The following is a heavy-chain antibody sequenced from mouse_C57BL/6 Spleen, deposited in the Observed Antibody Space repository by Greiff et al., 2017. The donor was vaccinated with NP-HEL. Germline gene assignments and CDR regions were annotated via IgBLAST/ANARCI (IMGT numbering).Heavy chain of an antibody. J-gene: IGHJ4*01. CDR3: ARIVITGAMGY. Sequence: QVQLQQPGAELVKPGASVKLSCKASGYTFTSYWMHWVKQRPGQGLEWIGMIHPSSGSTNYNEKFKSKATLTVDKSSSTAYMQLSSLKSEDSAVYYCARIVITGAMGYWGQGTSVTVSS. V-gene: IGHV1-64*01. D-gene: IGHD2-4*01. CDR1: GYTFTSYW. CDR2: IHPSSGST.